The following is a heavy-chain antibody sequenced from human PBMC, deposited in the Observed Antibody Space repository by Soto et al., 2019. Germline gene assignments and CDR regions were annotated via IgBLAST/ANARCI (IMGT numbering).Heavy chain of an antibody. CDR3: ARQYDILTGYYLEVGY. V-gene: IGHV1-18*01. CDR1: GYTFTSYG. D-gene: IGHD3-9*01. Sequence: QVQLVQSGAEVKKPGASVKVSCKASGYTFTSYGISWVRQAPGQGLEWMGWISAYSGNTNYAQNLQGRVTMTTDTSTSTAYMELRSPRSDDTAVDYCARQYDILTGYYLEVGYWGQGTLVTVSS. J-gene: IGHJ4*02. CDR2: ISAYSGNT.